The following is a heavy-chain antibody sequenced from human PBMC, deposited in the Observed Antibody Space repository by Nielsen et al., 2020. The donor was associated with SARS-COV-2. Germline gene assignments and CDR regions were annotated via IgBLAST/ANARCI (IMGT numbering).Heavy chain of an antibody. V-gene: IGHV3-7*03. D-gene: IGHD1/OR15-1a*01. CDR3: ARDSITGTSDY. CDR1: GFTFSSYW. J-gene: IGHJ4*02. Sequence: GGSLRLSCAASGFTFSSYWMSWVRQAPGKGLEWVANIKQGGSEKYYVDSVKGRFTISRDNAKNSLYLQMNSLRAEDTAVYYCARDSITGTSDYWGQGTLVTVSS. CDR2: IKQGGSEK.